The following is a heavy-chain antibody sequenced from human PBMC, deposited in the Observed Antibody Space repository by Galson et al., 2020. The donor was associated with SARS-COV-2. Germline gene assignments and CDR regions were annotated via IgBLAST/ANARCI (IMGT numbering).Heavy chain of an antibody. J-gene: IGHJ4*02. D-gene: IGHD1-7*01. Sequence: GGSLRLPCTASGFTFSSYAMSWVRQAPGKGLEWVPAISGRGGSTYYADSVKGRFTISRDNSKNTLYLQMNSLRAEDTAVYYCAKDSSNWNYPYYFDYWGQGTLVTVSS. CDR3: AKDSSNWNYPYYFDY. CDR1: GFTFSSYA. V-gene: IGHV3-23*01. CDR2: ISGRGGST.